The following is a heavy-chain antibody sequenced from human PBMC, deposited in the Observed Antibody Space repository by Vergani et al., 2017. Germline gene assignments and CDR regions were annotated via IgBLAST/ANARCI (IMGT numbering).Heavy chain of an antibody. CDR1: AYTFTGNY. CDR3: ARGPKGYSSGWYLVY. D-gene: IGHD6-19*01. Sequence: QVQLVQSAAEVKKPGASVQVSCKASAYTFTGNYMHWVRQAHGQGLEWMGWINPNSGGTNYAQKFQGRVTMTRDTSISTAYMELCRLRSDDTAVYYCARGPKGYSSGWYLVYWGQGTLVTVSS. V-gene: IGHV1-2*02. J-gene: IGHJ4*02. CDR2: INPNSGGT.